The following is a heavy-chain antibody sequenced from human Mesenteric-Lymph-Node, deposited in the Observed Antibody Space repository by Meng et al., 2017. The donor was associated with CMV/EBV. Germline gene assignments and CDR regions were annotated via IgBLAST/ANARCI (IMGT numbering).Heavy chain of an antibody. CDR1: GHTLTELS. J-gene: IGHJ4*02. V-gene: IGHV1-24*01. CDR2: VDPEDGER. CDR3: ATDPSGRYLFDY. Sequence: CKVSGHTLTELSMHWVRQAPGKGLEWMGGVDPEDGERNYAQKFQGRVTMTEDTSTDTAYMELSSLRSEDTAVYYCATDPSGRYLFDYWGQGTLVTVSS. D-gene: IGHD1-26*01.